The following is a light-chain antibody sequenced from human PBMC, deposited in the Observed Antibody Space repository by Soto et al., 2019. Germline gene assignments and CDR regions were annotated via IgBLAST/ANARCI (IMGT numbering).Light chain of an antibody. J-gene: IGLJ3*02. CDR2: RDS. V-gene: IGLV1-47*01. CDR3: AAWDDSLRGWV. Sequence: QSVLTQPPSASGTPGQRVTISCSETSSSIGSNYIYWYQQLPGTAPKLLIYRDSQRPSGVPARFSGSKSGTSASLAISGLRYEDEADNYCAAWDDSLRGWVFGGGTKLTVL. CDR1: SSSIGSNY.